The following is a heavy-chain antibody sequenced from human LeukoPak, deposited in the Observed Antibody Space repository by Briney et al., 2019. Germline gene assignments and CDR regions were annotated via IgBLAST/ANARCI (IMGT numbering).Heavy chain of an antibody. Sequence: GASVKVSCKASGYTFTSYYMHWVRQAPGQGLEWMGRINPNSGGTNYAQKFQGRVTMTRDTSISTAYMELSRLRSDDTAVYYCARGGRHIVVVPAALGDYWGQGTLVTVSS. D-gene: IGHD2-2*01. J-gene: IGHJ4*02. V-gene: IGHV1-2*06. CDR3: ARGGRHIVVVPAALGDY. CDR2: INPNSGGT. CDR1: GYTFTSYY.